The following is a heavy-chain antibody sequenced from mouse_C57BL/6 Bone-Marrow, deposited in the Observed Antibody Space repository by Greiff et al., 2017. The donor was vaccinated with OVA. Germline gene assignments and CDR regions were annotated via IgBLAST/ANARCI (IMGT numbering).Heavy chain of an antibody. Sequence: EVQGVESGGGLVKPGGSLKLSCAASGFTFSSYAMSWVRQTPEKRLEWVATISDGGSYTYYPDNVKGRFTISRDNAKNHLYLQMSHLKSEDTAMYYCARVERGYAWFAYWGQGTLVTVSA. D-gene: IGHD2-2*01. CDR3: ARVERGYAWFAY. CDR1: GFTFSSYA. V-gene: IGHV5-4*01. CDR2: ISDGGSYT. J-gene: IGHJ3*01.